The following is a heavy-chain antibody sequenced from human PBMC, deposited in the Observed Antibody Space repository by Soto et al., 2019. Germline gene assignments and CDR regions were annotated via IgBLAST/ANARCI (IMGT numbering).Heavy chain of an antibody. CDR2: IYYSGST. J-gene: IGHJ6*01. V-gene: IGHV4-30-4*01. Sequence: TLSLTFTVSGGSIRSCDYSWSGILHPPLKGLEWIGYIYYSGSTYYNPYLKSRVTISVDTSKNKFSLKLSSVTAADTAVSYCDRDGVEDPPRGYGMDVWGQGTTVPLSS. D-gene: IGHD3-16*01. CDR3: DRDGVEDPPRGYGMDV. CDR1: GGSIRSCDYS.